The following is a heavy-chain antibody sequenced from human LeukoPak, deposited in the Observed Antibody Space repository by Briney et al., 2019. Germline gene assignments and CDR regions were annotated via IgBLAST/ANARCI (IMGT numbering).Heavy chain of an antibody. CDR3: AWFATTTNDVFDN. J-gene: IGHJ3*02. CDR1: GGXFSRYY. V-gene: IGHV4-34*01. Sequence: SETLSLTCAVYGGXFSRYYCSWIRQPPGKGLQWIGEINHSGTTKYNPSLKSRVTISVDTSKNQFSLKLSSVTAADTAVYYCAWFATTTNDVFDNWGQGTKVTVSS. CDR2: INHSGTT. D-gene: IGHD5-24*01.